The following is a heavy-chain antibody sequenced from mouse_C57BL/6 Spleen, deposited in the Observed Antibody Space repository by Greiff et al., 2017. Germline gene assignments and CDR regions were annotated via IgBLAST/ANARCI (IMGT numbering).Heavy chain of an antibody. Sequence: VQLKESGPELVKPGASVKMSCKASGYTFTDYNMHWVKQSHGKSLEWIGYINPNNGGTSYNQKFKGKATLTVNKSSSTAYMELRSLTSEDSAVYYCARERGYSYFDYWGQGTTLTVSS. V-gene: IGHV1-22*01. CDR2: INPNNGGT. CDR3: ARERGYSYFDY. CDR1: GYTFTDYN. D-gene: IGHD2-3*01. J-gene: IGHJ2*01.